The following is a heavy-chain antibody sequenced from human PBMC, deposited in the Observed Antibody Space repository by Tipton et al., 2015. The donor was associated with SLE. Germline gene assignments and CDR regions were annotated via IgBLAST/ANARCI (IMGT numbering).Heavy chain of an antibody. Sequence: TLSLTCTVSGGSISSSSYYWGWIRQPPGKGLEWIGSIDYSGSTYYNPSLKSRVTISVDTSKNQFSLKLSSVTAADTAVYYCSEGYYFDYWGQGTLVTVSS. V-gene: IGHV4-39*07. CDR1: GGSISSSSYY. CDR2: IDYSGST. CDR3: SEGYYFDY. J-gene: IGHJ4*02.